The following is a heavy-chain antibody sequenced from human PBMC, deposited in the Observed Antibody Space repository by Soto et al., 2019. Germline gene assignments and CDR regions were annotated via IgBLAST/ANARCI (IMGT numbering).Heavy chain of an antibody. CDR2: ISDDGDST. CDR3: AKSLSTAVNYGLDV. V-gene: IGHV3-23*01. Sequence: GGSLRLSCGASGFTFSDNAMTWVRQAPGKGLEWVSSISDDGDSTYYADSVKGRFAVSRDNSKNTLFLHMNSLGAEDTAVYYCAKSLSTAVNYGLDVWGQGSSVTVSS. CDR1: GFTFSDNA. J-gene: IGHJ6*02. D-gene: IGHD2-2*01.